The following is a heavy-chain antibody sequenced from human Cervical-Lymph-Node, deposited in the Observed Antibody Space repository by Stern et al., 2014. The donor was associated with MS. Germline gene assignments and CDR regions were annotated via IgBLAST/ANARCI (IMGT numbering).Heavy chain of an antibody. CDR1: GSTCIELS. CDR2: FDPENGET. J-gene: IGHJ4*02. V-gene: IGHV1-24*01. CDR3: ASVNDYGAYFDL. D-gene: IGHD4-17*01. Sequence: VQLVESGAEVKKPGASVKVSCKVSGSTCIELSVHWVRQAPGKGLEWMGGFDPENGETFSAQKFEGSVTMTEDTSTDTAYMELSSLSSEDTAVYYCASVNDYGAYFDLWGQGTLVTVSS.